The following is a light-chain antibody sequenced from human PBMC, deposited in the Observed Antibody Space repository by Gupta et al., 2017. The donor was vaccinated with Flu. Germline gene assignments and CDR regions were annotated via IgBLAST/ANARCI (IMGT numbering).Light chain of an antibody. Sequence: QSVLKQPPSVSGAPGQRVTISCTGSSSNIGAGYDVHWYQQLPGTAPKLLIYGNSNRPSGVPDRFSGSKSGTSASLAITGLQAEDEADYYCQSYDSSLSGHVVFGGGTKLTVL. CDR3: QSYDSSLSGHVV. J-gene: IGLJ2*01. V-gene: IGLV1-40*01. CDR1: SSNIGAGYD. CDR2: GNS.